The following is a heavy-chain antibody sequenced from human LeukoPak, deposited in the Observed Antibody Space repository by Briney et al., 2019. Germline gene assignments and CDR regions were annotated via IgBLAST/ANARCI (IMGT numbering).Heavy chain of an antibody. CDR3: AKFFAPSGGASGWTWTIDN. J-gene: IGHJ4*02. V-gene: IGHV3-23*01. CDR2: ISGSGGAT. Sequence: PGGSLRLSCAASRFTFSSYAMIWVRQPPGKGLEWVAAISGSGGATYYADFAKGRFSISRDNSENTLYLQMYSLRAEDTAVYYCAKFFAPSGGASGWTWTIDNWGQGTLVIVSS. CDR1: RFTFSSYA. D-gene: IGHD6-25*01.